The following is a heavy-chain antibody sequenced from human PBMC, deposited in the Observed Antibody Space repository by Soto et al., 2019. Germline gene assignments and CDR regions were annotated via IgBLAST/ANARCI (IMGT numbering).Heavy chain of an antibody. V-gene: IGHV2-5*01. CDR3: AQKLRYLDPMEV. CDR1: GFSLNTGGVA. J-gene: IGHJ6*02. CDR2: IYWNDTK. D-gene: IGHD3-9*01. Sequence: SGPTLVNPTQTLTLTCSFSGFSLNTGGVAVGWIRQPPGKALEWLALIYWNDTKQYSPSLKTRLTVTKDTSKNQVVLTVTKLSPVDTGTYYCAQKLRYLDPMEVWGQGTTVTVSS.